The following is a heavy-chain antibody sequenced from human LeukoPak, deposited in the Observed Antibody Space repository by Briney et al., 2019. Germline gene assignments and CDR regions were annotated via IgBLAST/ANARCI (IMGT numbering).Heavy chain of an antibody. J-gene: IGHJ4*02. V-gene: IGHV1-69*13. CDR3: ARALTRYCSSTSCYLEYFDY. CDR1: GGTFNSYA. Sequence: ASVKVSCKASGGTFNSYAISWVRQAPGQGLEWMGGIIPIFGTANYAQKFQGRVTITADESTSTAYMELSSLRSEDTAVYYCARALTRYCSSTSCYLEYFDYWGQGTLVTVSS. CDR2: IIPIFGTA. D-gene: IGHD2-2*01.